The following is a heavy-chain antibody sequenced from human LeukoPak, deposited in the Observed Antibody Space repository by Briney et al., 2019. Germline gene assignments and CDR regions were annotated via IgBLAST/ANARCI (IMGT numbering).Heavy chain of an antibody. V-gene: IGHV1-18*01. CDR1: GYTFTSYG. D-gene: IGHD2-15*01. CDR2: ISAYNGNT. CDR3: ARDAPWCLGYCSGGSCYAGGYYYYGMDV. Sequence: ASVKVCCKASGYTFTSYGISWVRQAPGQGLEWMGWISAYNGNTNYAQKLQGRVTMTTDTSTSTAYMELRSLRSDDTAVYYCARDAPWCLGYCSGGSCYAGGYYYYGMDVWGQGTTVTVSS. J-gene: IGHJ6*02.